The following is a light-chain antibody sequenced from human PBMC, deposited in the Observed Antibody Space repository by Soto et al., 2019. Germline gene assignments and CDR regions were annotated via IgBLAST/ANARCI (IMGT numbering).Light chain of an antibody. Sequence: DIQMTQSPSSLSASVGDRVTITCRASQSISSWLSWYQQKPGKAPKLLIYKASSLESGVPSRFSGSGSGTEFTLTISSLQPDDFATYYCQQYNSYWPFGQGTKVDNK. CDR1: QSISSW. CDR2: KAS. J-gene: IGKJ1*01. V-gene: IGKV1-5*03. CDR3: QQYNSYWP.